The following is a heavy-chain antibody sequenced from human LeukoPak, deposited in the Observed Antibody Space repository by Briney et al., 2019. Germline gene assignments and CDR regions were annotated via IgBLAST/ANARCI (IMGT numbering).Heavy chain of an antibody. CDR2: IKQDGSEK. J-gene: IGHJ6*02. CDR1: GDSISPYY. CDR3: ARDSGSWYYYGMDV. V-gene: IGHV3-7*01. D-gene: IGHD6-13*01. Sequence: ETLSLTCSVSGDSISPYYWSWIRQSAGKGLEWVANIKQDGSEKYYVDSVKGRFTISRDNAKNSLYLQMNSLRAEDTAVYYCARDSGSWYYYGMDVWGQGTTVTVSS.